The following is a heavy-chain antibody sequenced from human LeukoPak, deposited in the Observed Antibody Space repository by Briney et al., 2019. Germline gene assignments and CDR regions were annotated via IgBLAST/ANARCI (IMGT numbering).Heavy chain of an antibody. CDR2: IYYSGST. CDR3: ARGFCSSTSCYLAADY. J-gene: IGHJ4*02. Sequence: SETLSLTCTVSGGSISSHYWGWNRQPPGKGLEWIGYIYYSGSTNYNPSLKSRVTISVDTSKNQFSLKLSSVTAADTAVYYCARGFCSSTSCYLAADYWGQGTLVTVSS. V-gene: IGHV4-59*11. CDR1: GGSISSHY. D-gene: IGHD2-2*01.